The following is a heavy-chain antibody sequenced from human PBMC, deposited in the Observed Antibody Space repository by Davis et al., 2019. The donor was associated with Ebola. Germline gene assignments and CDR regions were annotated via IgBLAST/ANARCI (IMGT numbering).Heavy chain of an antibody. D-gene: IGHD6-19*01. Sequence: MPSETLSLTCTVSGGSISSSSYYWGWIRQPPGKGLEWIGSIYYSGSTYYNPSLKSRVTISVDTSKNQFSLKLSSVTAADTAVYYCARKAIAVAGDDAFDIWGQGTMVTVSS. CDR1: GGSISSSSYY. V-gene: IGHV4-39*01. CDR2: IYYSGST. J-gene: IGHJ3*02. CDR3: ARKAIAVAGDDAFDI.